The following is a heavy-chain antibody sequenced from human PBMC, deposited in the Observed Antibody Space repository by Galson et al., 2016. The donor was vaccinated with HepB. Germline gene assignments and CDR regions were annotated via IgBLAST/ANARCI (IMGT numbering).Heavy chain of an antibody. J-gene: IGHJ5*02. V-gene: IGHV4-34*01. Sequence: ETLSLTCAVHGGSFTGYYWSWIRQPPGKGLEWIGYIYNTGSTDYNPSLKSRVTISEDTSKNQFSLKLTSVTAADTAVYYCARGASGYDEGWFDPWGQGTLLTVSS. CDR1: GGSFTGYY. D-gene: IGHD5-12*01. CDR3: ARGASGYDEGWFDP. CDR2: IYNTGST.